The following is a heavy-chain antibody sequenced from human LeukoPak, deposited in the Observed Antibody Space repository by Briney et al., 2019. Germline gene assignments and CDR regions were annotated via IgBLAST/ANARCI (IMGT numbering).Heavy chain of an antibody. J-gene: IGHJ4*02. CDR3: ARRGDYYDSSGRRSPLYYFDY. D-gene: IGHD3-22*01. CDR1: GGSISSSSYY. Sequence: PSETLSLTCTVSGGSISSSSYYWGWIRQPPGEGLEWIGSIYYSGSTYYNPSLKSRVTISVDTSKNQFSLKLSSVTAADTAVYYCARRGDYYDSSGRRSPLYYFDYWGQGTLVTVSS. V-gene: IGHV4-39*01. CDR2: IYYSGST.